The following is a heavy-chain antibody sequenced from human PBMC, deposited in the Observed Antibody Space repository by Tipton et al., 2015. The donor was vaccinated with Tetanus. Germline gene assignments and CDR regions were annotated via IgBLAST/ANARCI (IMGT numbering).Heavy chain of an antibody. CDR1: GDSISGGSYY. CDR2: IYESGDT. Sequence: LRLSCTVSGDSISGGSYYWAWIRQPPGKGLEWIGSIYESGDTYYIPSLKSRVTVSEDTSKNQFSLKLNSMTATDTAVYFCARHQSGYFTPFDYWGQGTLVTVSS. J-gene: IGHJ4*02. D-gene: IGHD3-3*01. CDR3: ARHQSGYFTPFDY. V-gene: IGHV4-39*01.